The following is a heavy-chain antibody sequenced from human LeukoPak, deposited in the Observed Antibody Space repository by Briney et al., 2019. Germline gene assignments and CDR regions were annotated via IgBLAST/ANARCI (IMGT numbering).Heavy chain of an antibody. Sequence: GESLKISCHGSGYXFPNYWIAWVRQMPGKGLEWMGMIYPSDSDTRYSPSFQGQVTISADKSISTAYLQWSSLKASDTAMYYCARLAGSLDYWGQGTLVTVSS. J-gene: IGHJ4*02. CDR3: ARLAGSLDY. D-gene: IGHD6-19*01. CDR1: GYXFPNYW. CDR2: IYPSDSDT. V-gene: IGHV5-51*01.